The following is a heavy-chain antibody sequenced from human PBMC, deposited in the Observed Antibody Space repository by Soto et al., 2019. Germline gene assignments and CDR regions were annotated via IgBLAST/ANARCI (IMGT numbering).Heavy chain of an antibody. CDR2: ISYAGSNK. D-gene: IGHD1-26*01. CDR3: AKSPSYPVHFDY. CDR1: GFTFSSYG. Sequence: QVQLVESGGGVVQPGRSLRLSCAASGFTFSSYGMHCVRQAPGKGLEWVAVISYAGSNKYYADSVKGRFTISRDNSKNTLYLQMNSLRAEDTAVYYCAKSPSYPVHFDYWGQGTLVTVSS. J-gene: IGHJ4*02. V-gene: IGHV3-30*18.